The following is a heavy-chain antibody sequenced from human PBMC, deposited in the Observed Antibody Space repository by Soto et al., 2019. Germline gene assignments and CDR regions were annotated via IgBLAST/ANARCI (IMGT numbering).Heavy chain of an antibody. CDR3: AKGLTGAPYYAMDV. J-gene: IGHJ6*02. CDR2: ISGSGGST. CDR1: GFTFRSYA. V-gene: IGHV3-23*01. Sequence: EVQLLESGGGLVQPGGSLRLSCAASGFTFRSYAMSWVRQAPGKGLEWVSAISGSGGSTYYADSVKGRFTISRDTSKNTLYLQMHSLRAEDTAVYYCAKGLTGAPYYAMDVWGQGTTVTVS. D-gene: IGHD7-27*01.